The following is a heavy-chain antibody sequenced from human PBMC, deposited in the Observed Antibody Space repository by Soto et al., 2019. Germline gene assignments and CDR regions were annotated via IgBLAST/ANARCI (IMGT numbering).Heavy chain of an antibody. CDR1: GFTFSSYG. CDR3: ARDGVVGYGMAV. V-gene: IGHV3-33*01. CDR2: IWYDGSNK. D-gene: IGHD2-2*01. Sequence: QVQLVESGGGVVQPGRSLRLSCAASGFTFSSYGMHWVRQAPGKGLEWVAVIWYDGSNKYYADSVKGRFTISRDNSKNTLYLQMNSLRAEDTAVYYCARDGVVGYGMAVWGQGTTVTVSS. J-gene: IGHJ6*02.